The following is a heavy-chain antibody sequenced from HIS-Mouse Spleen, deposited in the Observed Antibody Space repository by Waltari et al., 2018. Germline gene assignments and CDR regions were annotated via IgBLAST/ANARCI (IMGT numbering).Heavy chain of an antibody. CDR2: IDPSGSIYTRGRT. J-gene: IGHJ3*02. Sequence: QVQLQESGPGLVKPSETLSLTCTVSGGSISSYYWSWIRQPAGKGLEWIGRIDPSGSIYTRGRTNYNPALKSRGTMSVETSKNQFSLKLSSVTAADTAVYYCARDFHDFWSGYYGGDKKHDAFDIWGQGTMVTVSS. D-gene: IGHD3-3*01. CDR1: GGSISSYY. V-gene: IGHV4-4*07. CDR3: ARDFHDFWSGYYGGDKKHDAFDI.